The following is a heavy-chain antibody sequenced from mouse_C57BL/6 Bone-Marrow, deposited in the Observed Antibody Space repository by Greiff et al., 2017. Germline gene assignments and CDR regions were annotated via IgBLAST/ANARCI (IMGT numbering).Heavy chain of an antibody. CDR2: IDPANGNT. CDR1: GFNIKNTY. J-gene: IGHJ3*01. D-gene: IGHD1-1*01. CDR3: APYYGSSTDWFAY. Sequence: EVKLQESVAELVRPGASVKLSCTASGFNIKNTYMHWVKQRPEQGLEWIGRIDPANGNTKYAPKFQGKATITADTSSNTAYLQLSSLTSEDTAIYYCAPYYGSSTDWFAYWGQGTLVTVSA. V-gene: IGHV14-3*01.